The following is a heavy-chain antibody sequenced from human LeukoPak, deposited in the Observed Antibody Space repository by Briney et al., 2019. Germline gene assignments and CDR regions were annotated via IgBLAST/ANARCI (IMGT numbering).Heavy chain of an antibody. J-gene: IGHJ5*02. CDR3: ARGNDWFDP. CDR1: GGTFSSYA. CDR2: IIPILGIA. Sequence: ASVKVSCKASGGTFSSYAISWVRQAPGQGLEWMGRIIPILGIANYAQKFQGRVTMTRDTSTSTVYMDLSSLRSEDTAVYYCARGNDWFDPWGQGTLVTVSS. V-gene: IGHV1-69*04. D-gene: IGHD4-11*01.